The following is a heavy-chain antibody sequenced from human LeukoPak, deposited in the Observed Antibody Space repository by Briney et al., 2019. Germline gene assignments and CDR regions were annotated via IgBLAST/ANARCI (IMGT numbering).Heavy chain of an antibody. V-gene: IGHV3-23*01. D-gene: IGHD6-13*01. CDR1: GFTFSSYA. CDR2: ISGSGGST. Sequence: PGGSLRLSCAASGFTFSSYAMSWVRQAPGKELEWVSAISGSGGSTYYADSVKGRFTISRDNSKNTLYLQMNSLRAEDTAVYYCAKDGRVAAAAYYFDYWGQGTLATVSS. CDR3: AKDGRVAAAAYYFDY. J-gene: IGHJ4*02.